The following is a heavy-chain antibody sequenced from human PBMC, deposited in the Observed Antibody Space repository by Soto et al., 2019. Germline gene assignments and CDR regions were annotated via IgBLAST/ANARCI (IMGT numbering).Heavy chain of an antibody. CDR3: AREGARLVLGYYYYGMDV. J-gene: IGHJ6*02. CDR1: GGTFSSYA. CDR2: IIPIFGTA. D-gene: IGHD6-6*01. Sequence: ASVKVSCKASGGTFSSYAISWVRQAPGQGLEWMGGIIPIFGTANYAQKFQGRVTITADESTSTAYTELSSLRSEDTAVYYCAREGARLVLGYYYYGMDVWGQGTTVTVSS. V-gene: IGHV1-69*13.